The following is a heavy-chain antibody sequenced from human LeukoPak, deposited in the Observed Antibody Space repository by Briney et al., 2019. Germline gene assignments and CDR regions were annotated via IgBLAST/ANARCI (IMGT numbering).Heavy chain of an antibody. Sequence: PSETLSLTCAVYGGSFSGYYWSWIRQPPGKGLEWIGEINHSGSTNYNPSLKSRVTTSVDTSKNQFSLKLSSVTAADTAVYYCARDRNDFWRGNYYMDVWGKGTTVTVSS. D-gene: IGHD3-3*01. CDR1: GGSFSGYY. CDR2: INHSGST. CDR3: ARDRNDFWRGNYYMDV. V-gene: IGHV4-34*01. J-gene: IGHJ6*03.